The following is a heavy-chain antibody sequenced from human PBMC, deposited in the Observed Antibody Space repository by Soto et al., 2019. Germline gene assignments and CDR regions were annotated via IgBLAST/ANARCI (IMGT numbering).Heavy chain of an antibody. CDR2: ISTEGSTT. CDR3: AKADFFVGGISRGFDI. J-gene: IGHJ3*02. Sequence: EVQLVESGGGLVQPGGSLRLSCAASGFTFSRYWMHWVRQAPGEGLVWDSGISTEGSTTRYVDSGKGRFTISRDNVENSMYLQMSSLRAEDTAVYYCAKADFFVGGISRGFDIWGQGTVVTGSS. V-gene: IGHV3-74*01. D-gene: IGHD2-15*01. CDR1: GFTFSRYW.